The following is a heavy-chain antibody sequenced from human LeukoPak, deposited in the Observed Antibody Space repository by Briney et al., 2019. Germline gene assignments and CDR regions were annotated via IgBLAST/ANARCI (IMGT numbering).Heavy chain of an antibody. V-gene: IGHV1-2*02. J-gene: IGHJ1*01. CDR2: INANNSDT. Sequence: ASVRVSCKTSGYTFTGYYLHWVRQAPRQGPEWMGWINANNSDTYYVQKFKGRITMTRDTSINTAYMELNRLISDDTAVYYCARVVDVGVPGFQHWGRGTLVTVSS. D-gene: IGHD1-26*01. CDR3: ARVVDVGVPGFQH. CDR1: GYTFTGYY.